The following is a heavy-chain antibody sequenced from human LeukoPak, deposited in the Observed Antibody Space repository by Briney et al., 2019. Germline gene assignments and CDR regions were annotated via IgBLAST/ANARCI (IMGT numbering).Heavy chain of an antibody. CDR3: ARRRDVLEWFTNSPFDY. CDR2: IYFSGTT. CDR1: GDSISSRSYY. V-gene: IGHV4-39*01. Sequence: PSETLSLTCNVSGDSISSRSYYWGWIRQPRGKGLEWIGTIYFSGTTYYNPSLESRITIFLDTPKNQFSLRLRSVTAADTAVYYCARRRDVLEWFTNSPFDYWGRGTLVTVSS. J-gene: IGHJ4*02. D-gene: IGHD3-3*01.